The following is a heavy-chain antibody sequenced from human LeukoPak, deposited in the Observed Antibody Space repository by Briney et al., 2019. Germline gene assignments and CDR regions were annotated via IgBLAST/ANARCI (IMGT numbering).Heavy chain of an antibody. CDR2: IYYSGST. CDR3: ARQYGSGIDY. V-gene: IGHV4-39*01. J-gene: IGHJ4*02. Sequence: SETLSLTCTVSGGSISSSSYYWGWIRQPPGKGLEWIGSIYYSGSTYYNPSLKSRVTISVDTSENQFSLKLSSVTAADTAVYYCARQYGSGIDYWGQGTLVTVSS. D-gene: IGHD3-10*01. CDR1: GGSISSSSYY.